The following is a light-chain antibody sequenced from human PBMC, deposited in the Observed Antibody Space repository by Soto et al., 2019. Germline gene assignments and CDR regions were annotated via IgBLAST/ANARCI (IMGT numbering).Light chain of an antibody. CDR1: QSISTY. V-gene: IGKV1-39*01. CDR3: QLSYSPPRS. J-gene: IGKJ1*01. Sequence: DIQMTQSPSSLSASVGDRVTITCRASQSISTYLNWYLQKPGQAPKVLIYGASSLQSWVPSTFCGSGSGTDFTLTISSLQPEDFANYYCQLSYSPPRSFGQGTKVDIK. CDR2: GAS.